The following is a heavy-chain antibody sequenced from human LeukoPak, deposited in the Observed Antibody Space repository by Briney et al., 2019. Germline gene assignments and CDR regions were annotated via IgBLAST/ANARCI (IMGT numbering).Heavy chain of an antibody. V-gene: IGHV4-34*01. Sequence: SETLSLTCAVYGGSFSGYYWSWIRQPPKKGLEWIGEINHSGSTNYNPSLKSRVTISVDTSKNQFSLKLSSVTAADTAMYYCARSGGYWFDPWGQGTLVTISS. J-gene: IGHJ5*02. D-gene: IGHD3-10*01. CDR2: INHSGST. CDR1: GGSFSGYY. CDR3: ARSGGYWFDP.